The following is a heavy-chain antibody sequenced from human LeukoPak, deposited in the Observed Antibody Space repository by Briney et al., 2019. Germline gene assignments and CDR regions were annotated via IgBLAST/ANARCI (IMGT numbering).Heavy chain of an antibody. CDR2: ISSSSNYI. CDR3: ARRGVMTPSYFDY. Sequence: GGSPRLSCAASGFTFSSYSMNWVRQAPGKGLEWVSSISSSSNYIYYTDSVKGRFTISRDNAKNSLYLQMNSLRAEDTAVHYCARRGVMTPSYFDYWGQGILVTVSS. J-gene: IGHJ4*02. CDR1: GFTFSSYS. V-gene: IGHV3-21*01. D-gene: IGHD2-21*02.